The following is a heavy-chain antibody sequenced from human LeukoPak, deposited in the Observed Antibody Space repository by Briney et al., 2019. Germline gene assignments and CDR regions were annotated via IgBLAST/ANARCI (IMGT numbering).Heavy chain of an antibody. CDR2: TYYRSKWYS. CDR3: ARNYDSGGYYYLDVFDI. CDR1: GDSVSSNSAA. J-gene: IGHJ3*02. V-gene: IGHV6-1*01. Sequence: SQTLSLTCAISGDSVSSNSAAWNRIRQSPSRGLEWLGRTYYRSKWYSDYAVSVKSRITINPDTSKNQFSLQLNSVAPEDTAVYYCARNYDSGGYYYLDVFDIWGQGTMVTVSS. D-gene: IGHD3-22*01.